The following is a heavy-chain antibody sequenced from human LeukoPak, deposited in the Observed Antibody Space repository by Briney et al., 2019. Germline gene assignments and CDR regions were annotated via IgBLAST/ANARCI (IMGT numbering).Heavy chain of an antibody. V-gene: IGHV4-4*07. CDR1: GGSISSYY. J-gene: IGHJ2*01. Sequence: SETLSLTCTVSGGSISSYYWSWIRRPAGEGLEWLGRIYSSGSTTYNPSLKSRVTISVDTSKNQFSLKLTSVTAPDPALYYCARVFVSWYFDLWGGGTLVTVSS. CDR3: ARVFVSWYFDL. D-gene: IGHD3-3*01. CDR2: IYSSGST.